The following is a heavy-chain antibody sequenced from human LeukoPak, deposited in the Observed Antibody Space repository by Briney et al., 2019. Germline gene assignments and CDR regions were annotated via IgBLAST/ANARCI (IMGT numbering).Heavy chain of an antibody. CDR2: SRSSSPSM. CDR1: GFTFSNYG. J-gene: IGHJ5*02. D-gene: IGHD3-3*01. CDR3: ARAENYDFWSKFDP. Sequence: GGSLRLSCAGSGFTFSNYGINWVRQAPGKGLEWVSYSRSSSPSMYYADSVKGRFTTSRDNAKNSLYLQMNSLRAEDTAVYYCARAENYDFWSKFDPWGQGTLVTVSS. V-gene: IGHV3-48*01.